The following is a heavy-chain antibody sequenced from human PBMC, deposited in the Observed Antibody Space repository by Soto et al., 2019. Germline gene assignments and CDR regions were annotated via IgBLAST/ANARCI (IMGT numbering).Heavy chain of an antibody. J-gene: IGHJ4*02. CDR1: GGSISGNY. Sequence: PSETLSLTCTVSGGSISGNYWSWIRQPPGKGLEWIGYLYYSGSTNHNPSLKSRVTISVDTSKNQFSLKLSSVTAADTAVYYCARRTAGELDYWGQGTLVTVSS. CDR3: ARRTAGELDY. V-gene: IGHV4-59*08. D-gene: IGHD1-1*01. CDR2: LYYSGST.